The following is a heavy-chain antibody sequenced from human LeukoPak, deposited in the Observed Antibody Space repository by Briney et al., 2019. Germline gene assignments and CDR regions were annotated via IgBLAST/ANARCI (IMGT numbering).Heavy chain of an antibody. V-gene: IGHV3-30*19. D-gene: IGHD3-22*01. Sequence: GGSLRLSCAASGFTFSSYGMHWVRQAPGKRLEWVAVISYDGSKTWYADSVKGRFTISRDNSKNTLYLQVNILRVEDTALYYCARWLRSYDSSGYSHWGQGTLVTVSS. CDR1: GFTFSSYG. J-gene: IGHJ4*02. CDR3: ARWLRSYDSSGYSH. CDR2: ISYDGSKT.